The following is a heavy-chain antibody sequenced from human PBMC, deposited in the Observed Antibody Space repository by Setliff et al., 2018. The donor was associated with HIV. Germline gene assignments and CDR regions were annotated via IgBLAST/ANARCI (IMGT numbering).Heavy chain of an antibody. V-gene: IGHV3-48*01. D-gene: IGHD2-2*01. CDR3: AKEDQRVTSVDY. CDR1: GFTFSDYS. Sequence: GGSLRLSCAASGFTFSDYSMNWVRQAPGKGLEWVSFIGGRFDTYYADSVKGRFTISRDNAKKSLYLQMNSLRADDTAVYYCAKEDQRVTSVDYWGQGTPVTVSS. CDR2: IGGRFDT. J-gene: IGHJ4*02.